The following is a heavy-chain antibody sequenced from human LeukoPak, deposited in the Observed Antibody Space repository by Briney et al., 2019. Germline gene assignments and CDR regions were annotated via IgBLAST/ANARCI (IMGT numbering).Heavy chain of an antibody. CDR2: ISWNSGSI. D-gene: IGHD3-22*01. CDR1: GFTFDDYA. J-gene: IGHJ4*02. Sequence: GGSLRLSCAASGFTFDDYAMHWVRQAPGKGLEWVSGISWNSGSIGYADSVKGRFTISRDNAKNSLYLQMNSLRSEDTAVYYCARASSGYYYFEYWGQGTLVTVSS. V-gene: IGHV3-9*01. CDR3: ARASSGYYYFEY.